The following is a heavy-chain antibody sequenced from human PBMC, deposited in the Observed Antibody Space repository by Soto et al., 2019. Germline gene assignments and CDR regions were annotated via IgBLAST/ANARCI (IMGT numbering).Heavy chain of an antibody. J-gene: IGHJ5*02. CDR1: GASITTGNYY. CDR2: SSYTGNT. CDR3: AREGDCSGGRCHTGLKS. D-gene: IGHD2-15*01. Sequence: SETLSLTCTLSGASITTGNYYWGWIRQPPGKGLQWIGSSSYTGNTYFNPSLRSRVTISVDTSKNQFSLRLTSVTAADTAVYYCAREGDCSGGRCHTGLKSWGRGTLVTVSS. V-gene: IGHV4-39*02.